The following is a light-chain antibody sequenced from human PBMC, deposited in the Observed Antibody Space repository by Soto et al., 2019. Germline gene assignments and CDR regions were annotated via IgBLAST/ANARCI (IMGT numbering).Light chain of an antibody. J-gene: IGKJ5*01. CDR1: QSVSSSY. Sequence: EIVLTQSPGTLSLSPGERATLSCRASQSVSSSYLAWYQQKPGQAPRLLIYGASSRATGIPDRFSGSGSGTDFTLTISRLETEDFAVYYCQKYGSSPVTFGQGTRMEIK. CDR2: GAS. V-gene: IGKV3-20*01. CDR3: QKYGSSPVT.